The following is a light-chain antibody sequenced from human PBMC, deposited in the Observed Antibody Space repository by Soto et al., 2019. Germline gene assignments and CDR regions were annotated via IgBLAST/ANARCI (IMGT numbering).Light chain of an antibody. CDR3: SSYAGSNNWV. Sequence: QSALTQPPSASGSPGQSVTISCTGTSSDIGAYDYVSWYQQHPGKVPKLMIYEVTKRPSGVPDRFSGSKSGNTASLTVSGLQAEDEADYYCSSYAGSNNWVFGGGTKLTVL. V-gene: IGLV2-8*01. J-gene: IGLJ3*02. CDR1: SSDIGAYDY. CDR2: EVT.